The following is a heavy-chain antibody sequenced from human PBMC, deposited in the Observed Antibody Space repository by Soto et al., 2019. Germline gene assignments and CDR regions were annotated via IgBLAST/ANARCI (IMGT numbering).Heavy chain of an antibody. CDR1: GGTFSNHA. V-gene: IGHV1-69*13. Sequence: SVKVSCKASGGTFSNHAVSWVRQAPGQGPEWMGGIIPLSGTTNYVQKFQGRVTITADESMNTAYMELSSLRFDDTAVYYCARGPDRSGFYLFDYWGQGTLVTVSS. CDR2: IIPLSGTT. D-gene: IGHD3-22*01. CDR3: ARGPDRSGFYLFDY. J-gene: IGHJ4*02.